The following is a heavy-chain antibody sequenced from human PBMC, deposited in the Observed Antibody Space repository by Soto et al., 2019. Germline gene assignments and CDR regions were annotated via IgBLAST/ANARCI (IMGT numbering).Heavy chain of an antibody. CDR1: GFTFSSFG. V-gene: IGHV3-30*18. CDR3: AKRLLRGIRLSVLDY. J-gene: IGHJ4*02. D-gene: IGHD3-9*01. CDR2: LSYDGSKE. Sequence: GGSLRLSCAASGFTFSSFGMHWVRQAPGKGLEWVALLSYDGSKEYYADSVKGRFSVSRDNSKNTLYLQMNSLRVEDTAVYFCAKRLLRGIRLSVLDYWGRGTVVTVSS.